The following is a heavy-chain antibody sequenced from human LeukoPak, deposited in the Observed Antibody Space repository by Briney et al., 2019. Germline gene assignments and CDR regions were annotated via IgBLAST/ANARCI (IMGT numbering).Heavy chain of an antibody. CDR2: TYYRSKWYN. V-gene: IGHV6-1*01. CDR1: GDSVSSNSAA. Sequence: SQTLSLTCAISGDSVSSNSAAWNWIRQSPSRGLEWLGRTYYRSKWYNDYAVSVKSRITINPDTSKNQFSLQLNSVTPEDTAVYYCARGVYDFWSGYYNERVVAFDIWGQGTMVTVSS. D-gene: IGHD3-3*01. CDR3: ARGVYDFWSGYYNERVVAFDI. J-gene: IGHJ3*02.